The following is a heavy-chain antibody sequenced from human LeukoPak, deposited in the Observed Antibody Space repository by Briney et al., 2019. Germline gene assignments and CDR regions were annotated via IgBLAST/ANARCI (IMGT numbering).Heavy chain of an antibody. J-gene: IGHJ4*02. CDR1: GGTFSSYA. D-gene: IGHD2-15*01. CDR2: IIPILGIA. Sequence: SVKVSCKASGGTFSSYAISWVRQAPGQGLEWMGRIIPILGIANYAQKFQGRVTITADKSTSTAYMELSSLRSEDTAVYYCAREEPYCSGGGCYYYFDYWGQGTLVTVSS. V-gene: IGHV1-69*04. CDR3: AREEPYCSGGGCYYYFDY.